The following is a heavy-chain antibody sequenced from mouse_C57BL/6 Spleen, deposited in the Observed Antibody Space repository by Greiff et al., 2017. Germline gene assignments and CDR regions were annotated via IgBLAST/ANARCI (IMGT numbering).Heavy chain of an antibody. D-gene: IGHD2-3*01. V-gene: IGHV1-64*01. CDR1: GYTFSSYW. J-gene: IGHJ2*01. Sequence: VQPQQLGAELVKPGASVQLSCKASGYTFSSYWMHWVKQRPGQGLEWIGMIHPNSGSTNYNEKFKSKATMTVDKSSSTAYMQLSSLTSESSAVYCSAMGYDYLDYWGQGTTLTVST. CDR3: AMGYDYLDY. CDR2: IHPNSGST.